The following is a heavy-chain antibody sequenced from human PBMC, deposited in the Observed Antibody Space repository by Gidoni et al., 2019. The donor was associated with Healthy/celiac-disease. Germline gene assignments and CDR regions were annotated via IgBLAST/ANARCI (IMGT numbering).Heavy chain of an antibody. CDR1: GFTFSSYS. CDR3: ARDPGDLWFGELLGFDY. D-gene: IGHD3-10*01. Sequence: EVQLVESGGGLVQPGGSLRLSCAASGFTFSSYSMNWVRQAPGKGLEWVSYISSSSSTIYYADSVKGRFTISRDNAKNSLYLQMNSLRAEDTAVYYCARDPGDLWFGELLGFDYWGQGTLVTVSS. CDR2: ISSSSSTI. V-gene: IGHV3-48*01. J-gene: IGHJ4*02.